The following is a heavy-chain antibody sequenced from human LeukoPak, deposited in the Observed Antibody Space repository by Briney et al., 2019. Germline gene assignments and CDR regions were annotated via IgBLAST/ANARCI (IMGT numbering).Heavy chain of an antibody. CDR3: ARDRDYSNYYGAYYYYYYMDV. J-gene: IGHJ6*03. D-gene: IGHD4-11*01. CDR2: IIPIFGTA. CDR1: GYTFTGYY. Sequence: GASVKVSCKASGYTFTGYYMHWVRQAPGQGLEWMGGIIPIFGTANYAQKFQGRVTITTDESTSTAYMELSSLRSEDTAVYYCARDRDYSNYYGAYYYYYYMDVWGKGTTVTVSS. V-gene: IGHV1-69*05.